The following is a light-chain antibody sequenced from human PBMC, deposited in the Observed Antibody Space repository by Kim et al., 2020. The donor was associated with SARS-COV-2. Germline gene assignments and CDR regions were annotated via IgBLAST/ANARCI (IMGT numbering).Light chain of an antibody. CDR1: KLGNKY. CDR2: KDT. Sequence: SYELTQPPSVSVSPGQTASITCSGDKLGNKYVCWYQQKAGQSLDLVIYKDTKRPSGIPERFSGSNSGNTATLTISGTQAMDEADYYCQAWDSSTVIFGGGTQLTVL. V-gene: IGLV3-1*01. J-gene: IGLJ2*01. CDR3: QAWDSSTVI.